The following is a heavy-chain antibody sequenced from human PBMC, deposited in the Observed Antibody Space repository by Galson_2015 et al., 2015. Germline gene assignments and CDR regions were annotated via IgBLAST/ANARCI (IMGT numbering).Heavy chain of an antibody. CDR2: INHSGST. CDR3: ARDDHYYDSSGYQPIYFDY. CDR1: GGSFSGYY. D-gene: IGHD3-22*01. J-gene: IGHJ4*02. V-gene: IGHV4-34*01. Sequence: TLSLTCAVYGGSFSGYYWSWIRQPPGKGLEWIGEINHSGSTNYNPSLKSRVTISVDTSRNQFSLKLSSVTAADTAVYYCARDDHYYDSSGYQPIYFDYWGQGTLVTVSS.